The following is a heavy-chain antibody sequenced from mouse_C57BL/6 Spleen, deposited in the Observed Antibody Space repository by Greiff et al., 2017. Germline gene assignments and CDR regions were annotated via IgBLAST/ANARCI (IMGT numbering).Heavy chain of an antibody. J-gene: IGHJ1*03. Sequence: VQLKESGPGLVKPSQSLSLTCSVTGYSITSGYYWNWIRQFPGNKLEWMGYISYDGSNNSNPSLKNRISITRDTSKNQFFLKLNSVTTEDTATYYCSSYVHFDVWGTGTTVTVSS. D-gene: IGHD1-1*01. CDR3: SSYVHFDV. V-gene: IGHV3-6*01. CDR2: ISYDGSN. CDR1: GYSITSGYY.